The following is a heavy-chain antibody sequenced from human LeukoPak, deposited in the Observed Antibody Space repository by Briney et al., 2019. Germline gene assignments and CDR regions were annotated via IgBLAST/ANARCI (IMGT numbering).Heavy chain of an antibody. V-gene: IGHV3-23*01. CDR1: GFTFDNYA. Sequence: PGGSLRLSCAASGFTFDNYAMSWVRQAPGKGLEWVSTITGSGGNTYYADSVKGRFIISRDNSKNTLYLQMNSLRAEDTAVYYCAKHPRLQLWLIGVDYWGQGTLVTVSS. D-gene: IGHD5-18*01. CDR2: ITGSGGNT. J-gene: IGHJ4*02. CDR3: AKHPRLQLWLIGVDY.